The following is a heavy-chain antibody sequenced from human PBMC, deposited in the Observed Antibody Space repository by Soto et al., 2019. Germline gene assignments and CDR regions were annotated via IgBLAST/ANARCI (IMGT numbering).Heavy chain of an antibody. CDR3: ARHPTGLWVGDGPDY. V-gene: IGHV4-39*01. J-gene: IGHJ4*02. CDR2: IYYNGNT. CDR1: GGSISSRISY. Sequence: QPQLQESGPGLVKPSETLSLTCTVSGGSISSRISYWGWIRQPPGRGLEWIGSIYYNGNTYYNPSLKSRVTIPVDTSKTQFSLKLSAVTAADTAVYYCARHPTGLWVGDGPDYWGQGTLVTVSS. D-gene: IGHD3-10*01.